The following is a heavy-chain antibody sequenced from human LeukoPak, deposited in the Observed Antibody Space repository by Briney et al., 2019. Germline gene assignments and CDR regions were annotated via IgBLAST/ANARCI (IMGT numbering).Heavy chain of an antibody. Sequence: KPSETLSLTCTVSGGSISSYYWSWIRQPAGKGLEWIGRIYTSGSTNYNPSLKSRVTMSVDTSKNQSSLKLSSVPGADTAVYYCARDRFQYYGSGSYFLFDYWGQGTLVTVSS. J-gene: IGHJ4*02. D-gene: IGHD3-10*01. CDR3: ARDRFQYYGSGSYFLFDY. V-gene: IGHV4-4*07. CDR1: GGSISSYY. CDR2: IYTSGST.